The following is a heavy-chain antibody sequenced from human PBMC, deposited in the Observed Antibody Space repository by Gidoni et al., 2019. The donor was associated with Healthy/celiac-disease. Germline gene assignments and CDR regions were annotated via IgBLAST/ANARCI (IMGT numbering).Heavy chain of an antibody. Sequence: SVKGRFTISRDNAKNTLYLQMNSLRAEDTAVYYCARGHSMVYARSQFDYWGQGTLVTVSS. V-gene: IGHV3-74*01. CDR3: ARGHSMVYARSQFDY. D-gene: IGHD2-8*01. J-gene: IGHJ4*02.